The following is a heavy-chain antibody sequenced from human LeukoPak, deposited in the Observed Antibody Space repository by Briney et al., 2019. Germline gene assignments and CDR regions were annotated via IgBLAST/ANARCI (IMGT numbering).Heavy chain of an antibody. V-gene: IGHV4-39*07. CDR2: IYYSGST. Sequence: SETLSLTCTVSGGSISSSSYYWGWIRQPPGKGLEWIGSIYYSGSTYYNPSLKSRVTISVDTSKNQFSLKLSSVTAADTAVYYCARIYCSAGSCDSRVIFDWDYYYYYYMDVWGKGTTVTVSS. D-gene: IGHD2-15*01. J-gene: IGHJ6*03. CDR3: ARIYCSAGSCDSRVIFDWDYYYYYYMDV. CDR1: GGSISSSSYY.